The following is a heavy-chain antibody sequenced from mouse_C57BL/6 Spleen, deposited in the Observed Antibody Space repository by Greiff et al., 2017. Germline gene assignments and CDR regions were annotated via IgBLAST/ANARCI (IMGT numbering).Heavy chain of an antibody. CDR1: GFNLKDYY. J-gene: IGHJ4*01. CDR2: IDPEDGET. CDR3: ARTGTGYAMDY. Sequence: VHVKQSGAELVKPGASVKLSCTASGFNLKDYYMHWVKQRTEQGLEWIGRIDPEDGETKYAPKFKGKATITADTSSNTAYLQLSSLTSEDTADYYCARTGTGYAMDYWGQGTSVTVYS. V-gene: IGHV14-2*01. D-gene: IGHD2-14*01.